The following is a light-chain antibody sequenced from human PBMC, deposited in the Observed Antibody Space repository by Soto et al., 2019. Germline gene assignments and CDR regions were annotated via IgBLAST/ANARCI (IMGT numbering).Light chain of an antibody. CDR3: CSYAGSSTVV. CDR1: SSDVGSYNL. V-gene: IGLV2-23*01. J-gene: IGLJ2*01. Sequence: QSALTQPASVSGSPGQSITISCTGTSSDVGSYNLVSWYQHHPGKAPKLMIYEGSKRPSGVSNRFSGSKSGNTASLTISGLQAEDEADYYCCSYAGSSTVVFGGGPKLTVL. CDR2: EGS.